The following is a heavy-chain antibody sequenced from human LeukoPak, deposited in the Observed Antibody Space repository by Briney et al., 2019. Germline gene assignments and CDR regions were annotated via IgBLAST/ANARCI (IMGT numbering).Heavy chain of an antibody. CDR3: AKEYGYTYGEFDY. J-gene: IGHJ4*02. CDR1: GFTFSSYG. CDR2: ITATSSST. Sequence: PGGSLRLSCAASGFTFSSYGMSWVRQAPGKGLEWVSAITATSSSTHDADSVKGRFTISRDNSKNTLYLQMNSLRAEDTAVYYCAKEYGYTYGEFDYWGQGTLVTVSS. V-gene: IGHV3-23*01. D-gene: IGHD5-18*01.